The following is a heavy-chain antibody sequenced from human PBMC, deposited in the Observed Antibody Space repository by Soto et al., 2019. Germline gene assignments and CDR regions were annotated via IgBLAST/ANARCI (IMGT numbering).Heavy chain of an antibody. CDR2: ITSSSSDI. CDR3: ARARNGLVVNWFDP. J-gene: IGHJ5*02. Sequence: PGGSLRLSCAASGFTFDNYAMGWVRQAPGKGLEWVSDITSSSSDIYYLDSVKGRFTISRDNAKNSLYLQMNSLRDEDTAVYYCARARNGLVVNWFDPWGQGTQVTVSS. CDR1: GFTFDNYA. V-gene: IGHV3-48*02. D-gene: IGHD1-1*01.